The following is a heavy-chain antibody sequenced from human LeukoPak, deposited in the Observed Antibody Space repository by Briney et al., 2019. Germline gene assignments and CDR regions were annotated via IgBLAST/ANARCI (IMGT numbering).Heavy chain of an antibody. CDR2: IKSKTDGGTT. V-gene: IGHV3-15*01. J-gene: IGHJ3*02. CDR3: TTEHDHANAFDI. CDR1: GFTFSNAW. Sequence: GGSLRLSCAASGFTFSNAWVSWVRQAPGKGLEWVGRIKSKTDGGTTDYAAPVKGRFTISRDDSKNTLYLQMNSLKTEDTAVYYCTTEHDHANAFDIWGQGTMVTVSS. D-gene: IGHD3-16*01.